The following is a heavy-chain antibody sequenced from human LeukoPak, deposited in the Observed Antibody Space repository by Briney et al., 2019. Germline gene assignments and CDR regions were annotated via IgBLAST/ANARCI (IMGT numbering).Heavy chain of an antibody. CDR2: IHHSGST. CDR3: ATWSVRMDAFDI. Sequence: SETLSLTCDVSGGSISSSNWWSWVRQPPGKGVEWIGEIHHSGSTNDNPSLKSRVTTSVDTSKNQFSLKLSSVTAADTAVYYCATWSVRMDAFDIWGQGTMVTVSS. V-gene: IGHV4-4*02. D-gene: IGHD2-15*01. J-gene: IGHJ3*02. CDR1: GGSISSSNW.